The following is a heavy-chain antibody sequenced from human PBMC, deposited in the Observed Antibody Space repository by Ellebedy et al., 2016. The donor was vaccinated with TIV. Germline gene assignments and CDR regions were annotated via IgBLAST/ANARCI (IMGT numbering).Heavy chain of an antibody. CDR3: ARDPYCSGGSCYSDY. V-gene: IGHV3-48*02. CDR1: GFTFSSYS. Sequence: PGGSLRLSCAASGFTFSSYSMNWVRQAPGKGLEWVSYISSSGSTIYYADSVKGRFTISRDNAKNSLYLQMNSLRDEDTAVYYCARDPYCSGGSCYSDYWGQGTLVTVSS. CDR2: ISSSGSTI. J-gene: IGHJ4*02. D-gene: IGHD2-15*01.